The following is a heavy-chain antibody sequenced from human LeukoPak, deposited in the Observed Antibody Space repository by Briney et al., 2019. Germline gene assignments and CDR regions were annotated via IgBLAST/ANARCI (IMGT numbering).Heavy chain of an antibody. CDR1: GFTFSSYG. D-gene: IGHD3-10*01. CDR2: ISYDGSNK. V-gene: IGHV3-30*18. CDR3: AKDQTITMVRGVFPRDAFDI. J-gene: IGHJ3*02. Sequence: GGSLRLSCAASGFTFSSYGMHWVRQAPGKGLEWVAVISYDGSNKYYADSVKGRFTISRDNSKNTLYLQMHSLRAEDTAVYYCAKDQTITMVRGVFPRDAFDIWGQGTMVTVSS.